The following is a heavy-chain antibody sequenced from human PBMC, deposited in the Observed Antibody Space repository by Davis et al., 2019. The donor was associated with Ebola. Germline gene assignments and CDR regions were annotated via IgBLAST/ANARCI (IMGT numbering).Heavy chain of an antibody. J-gene: IGHJ2*01. CDR3: ARDSRKWELLYADWYFDL. Sequence: GESLKISCAASGFTFSTYSMSWVRQAPGKGLEWVSAISGSGGSTYYADSVKGRFTISRDNSKKTLYLQMNGLRAEDTAVYYCARDSRKWELLYADWYFDLWGRGTLVTVSS. V-gene: IGHV3-23*01. CDR2: ISGSGGST. D-gene: IGHD1-26*01. CDR1: GFTFSTYS.